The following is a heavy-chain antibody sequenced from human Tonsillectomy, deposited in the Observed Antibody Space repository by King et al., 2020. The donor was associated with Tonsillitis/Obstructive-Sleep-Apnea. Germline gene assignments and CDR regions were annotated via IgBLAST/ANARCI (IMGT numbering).Heavy chain of an antibody. CDR3: ARDLTPYYDFWIGFRGFDY. Sequence: VQLVQSGAEVKKPGASVKVSCKASGYTFTSYGISWGRQAPGQGLEWMGWISAYNGNTNYAQKLQGRVTMTTDTSTSTAYMELRSLRSDDTAVYYCARDLTPYYDFWIGFRGFDYWGQGTLVTVSS. CDR1: GYTFTSYG. J-gene: IGHJ4*02. CDR2: ISAYNGNT. D-gene: IGHD3-3*01. V-gene: IGHV1-18*01.